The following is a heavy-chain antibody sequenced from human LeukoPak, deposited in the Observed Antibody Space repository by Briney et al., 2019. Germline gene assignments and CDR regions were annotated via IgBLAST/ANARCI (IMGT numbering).Heavy chain of an antibody. Sequence: GGSLRLSCAASGFTFSSYAMSWVRQAPGKGLEWVSTISGSGGSIYYADSVKGRFTISRDNSKNTLYLQMNSLRAEDTAVYYCAKSILMTTVTTFYFDYWGQGTLVTVSS. J-gene: IGHJ4*02. CDR3: AKSILMTTVTTFYFDY. CDR2: ISGSGGSI. V-gene: IGHV3-23*01. CDR1: GFTFSSYA. D-gene: IGHD4-17*01.